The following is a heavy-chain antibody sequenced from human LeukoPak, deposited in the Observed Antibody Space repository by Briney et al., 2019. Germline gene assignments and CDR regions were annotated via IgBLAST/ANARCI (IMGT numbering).Heavy chain of an antibody. CDR2: IYYSGST. V-gene: IGHV4-39*07. Sequence: SETLSLTCTVSGGSISSSSYYWGWIRQPPGKGLEWIGSIYYSGSTYYNPSLKSRVTISVDTSKNQFSLKLSSVTAADTAVYYCARMVDTMVRGVIIRHPFDYWGQGTLVTVSS. CDR3: ARMVDTMVRGVIIRHPFDY. D-gene: IGHD3-10*01. J-gene: IGHJ4*02. CDR1: GGSISSSSYY.